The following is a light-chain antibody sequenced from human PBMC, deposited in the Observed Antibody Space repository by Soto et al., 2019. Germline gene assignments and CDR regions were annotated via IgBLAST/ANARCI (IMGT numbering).Light chain of an antibody. V-gene: IGKV3-15*01. CDR1: QSVSSSY. Sequence: EIVMTQSPATLSLSQGERATLSCRASQSVSSSYLAWYQQKPGQAPRLLIYGASTRATGIPARFSGSGSGTEFTLTINSLQSEDFAVYYCQQYNNWPITFGQGTRLEIK. J-gene: IGKJ5*01. CDR2: GAS. CDR3: QQYNNWPIT.